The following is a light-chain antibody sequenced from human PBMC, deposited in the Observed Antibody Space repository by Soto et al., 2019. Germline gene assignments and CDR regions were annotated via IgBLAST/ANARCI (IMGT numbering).Light chain of an antibody. CDR1: SSNIGSNT. Sequence: QSVLTQPPSASGTPGQRVTISCSGSSSNIGSNTVNWYQQLPGTAPKLLIYSNNQRPSGVPDRFSGSKSGTSASLAISGLQSEDEADYSCAAWDDSLMRVFGGGTQLTVL. CDR3: AAWDDSLMRV. V-gene: IGLV1-44*01. J-gene: IGLJ2*01. CDR2: SNN.